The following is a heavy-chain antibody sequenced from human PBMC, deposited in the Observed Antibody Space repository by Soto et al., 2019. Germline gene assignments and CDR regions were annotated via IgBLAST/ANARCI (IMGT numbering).Heavy chain of an antibody. V-gene: IGHV4-31*03. D-gene: IGHD3-10*01. J-gene: IGHJ3*02. Sequence: SETLSLTCTVSGGSISSGGYYWSWIRQHPGKGLEWIGYIYYSGSTYYNPSLKSRVTISVDTSKNQFSLKLSSVTAADTAVYYCARRELRFGGELLPRDIWGQGTMVTVSS. CDR3: ARRELRFGGELLPRDI. CDR2: IYYSGST. CDR1: GGSISSGGYY.